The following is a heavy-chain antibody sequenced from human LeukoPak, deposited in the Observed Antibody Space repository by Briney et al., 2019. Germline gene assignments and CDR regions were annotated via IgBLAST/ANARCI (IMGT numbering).Heavy chain of an antibody. V-gene: IGHV3-9*01. Sequence: GRSLRLSCAASGFTFDDYAMHWVRQAPGKGLEWVSGISWNSGSIGYADSVKGRFTISRDNAKNSLYLQMNSLRAEDTALYYCATPGGPIAAFDIWGQGTMVTVSS. J-gene: IGHJ3*02. D-gene: IGHD3-10*01. CDR2: ISWNSGSI. CDR3: ATPGGPIAAFDI. CDR1: GFTFDDYA.